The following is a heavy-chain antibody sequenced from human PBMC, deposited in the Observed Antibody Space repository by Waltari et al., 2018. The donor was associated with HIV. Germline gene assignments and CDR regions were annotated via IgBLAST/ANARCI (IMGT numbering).Heavy chain of an antibody. CDR3: ARDHYYGSSGYYSDY. CDR1: GYTFTNYG. D-gene: IGHD3-22*01. V-gene: IGHV1-18*01. J-gene: IGHJ4*02. Sequence: QVHLVQSGAELRKPGASVTVSCKASGYTFTNYGITWVRQAPGQGLEWMGWISGYNGDTKYAQKIRGRVTMTTDTSTSTAYLEMGSRRFDDTAVYYCARDHYYGSSGYYSDYWGQGTLVTVSS. CDR2: ISGYNGDT.